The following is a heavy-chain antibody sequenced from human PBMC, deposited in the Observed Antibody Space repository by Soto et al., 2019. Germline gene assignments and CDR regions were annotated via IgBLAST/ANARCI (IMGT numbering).Heavy chain of an antibody. CDR3: AKTLRQAPPNYYYMDV. D-gene: IGHD3-10*01. J-gene: IGHJ6*03. V-gene: IGHV3-23*01. Sequence: GGSLRLSCAASGFTFSSYAMSWVRQAPGKGLEWVSAISGSGGSTYYADSVKGRFTISRDNSKNTLYLQMNSLRAEDTAVYYCAKTLRQAPPNYYYMDVWGKGTTVTVSS. CDR1: GFTFSSYA. CDR2: ISGSGGST.